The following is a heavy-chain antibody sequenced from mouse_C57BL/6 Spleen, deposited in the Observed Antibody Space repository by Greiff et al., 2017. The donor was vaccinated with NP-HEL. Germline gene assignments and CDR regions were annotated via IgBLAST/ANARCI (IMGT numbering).Heavy chain of an antibody. J-gene: IGHJ4*01. CDR2: IYPRSGNT. V-gene: IGHV1-81*01. D-gene: IGHD1-1*01. CDR3: ASADYYGSSYRYAMDY. Sequence: QVQLQQSGAELARPGASVKLSCKASGYTFTSYGISWVKQRPGQGLEWIGEIYPRSGNTYYNEKFKGKATLTADKSSSTAYMELRSLTSEDSAVYFCASADYYGSSYRYAMDYWGQGTSVTVSS. CDR1: GYTFTSYG.